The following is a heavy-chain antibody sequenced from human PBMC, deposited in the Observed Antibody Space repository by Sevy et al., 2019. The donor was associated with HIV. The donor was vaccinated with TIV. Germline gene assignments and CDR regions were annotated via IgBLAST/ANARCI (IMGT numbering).Heavy chain of an antibody. D-gene: IGHD6-13*01. CDR3: VRHDAQGNAFDI. CDR1: GYSFTSYW. J-gene: IGHJ3*02. Sequence: GESLKISCKGSGYSFTSYWIGWVRQMPGKGLEWMGIIYPGDSDNRYSPSFQGQVTISADKSITTAFLQWTSLKASDTAIYYCVRHDAQGNAFDIWGQGTMVTVSS. CDR2: IYPGDSDN. V-gene: IGHV5-51*01.